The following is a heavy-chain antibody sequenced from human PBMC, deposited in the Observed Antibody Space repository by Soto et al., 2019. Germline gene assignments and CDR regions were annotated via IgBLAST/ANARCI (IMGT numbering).Heavy chain of an antibody. CDR3: ARVDMATQDY. Sequence: GESLKISCNGSGYSFTSYWISWVRQMPGKGLEWMGRIDPSDSYTNYSPSFQGHVTISADKSISTAYLQWSSLKASDTAMYYCARVDMATQDYWGQGTPVTVSS. D-gene: IGHD5-12*01. V-gene: IGHV5-10-1*01. J-gene: IGHJ4*02. CDR1: GYSFTSYW. CDR2: IDPSDSYT.